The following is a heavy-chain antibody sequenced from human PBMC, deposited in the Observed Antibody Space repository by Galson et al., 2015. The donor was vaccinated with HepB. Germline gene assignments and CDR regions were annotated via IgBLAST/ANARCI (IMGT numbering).Heavy chain of an antibody. CDR1: GFTFSSYS. CDR2: ISSSSSYI. D-gene: IGHD2-2*01. J-gene: IGHJ5*02. Sequence: SLRLSCAASGFTFSSYSMNWVRQAPGKGLEWVSSISSSSSYIYYADSVKGRFTISRDNAKNSLYLQMNSLRAEDTAVYYCARGRERYCSSTSCYREDWFDPWGQGTLVTVSS. CDR3: ARGRERYCSSTSCYREDWFDP. V-gene: IGHV3-21*01.